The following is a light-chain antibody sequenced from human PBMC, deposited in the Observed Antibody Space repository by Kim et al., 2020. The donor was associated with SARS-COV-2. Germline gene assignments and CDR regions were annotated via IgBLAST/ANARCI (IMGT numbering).Light chain of an antibody. V-gene: IGKV3-11*01. CDR2: DES. CDR1: SAY. Sequence: SAYLAWFQQKPGQAPRLLIYDESNRATGVPARFSGIGSGTSFALTISSLEPEDSAVYYCVQRSHWPMYTFGQGTKLEI. J-gene: IGKJ2*01. CDR3: VQRSHWPMYT.